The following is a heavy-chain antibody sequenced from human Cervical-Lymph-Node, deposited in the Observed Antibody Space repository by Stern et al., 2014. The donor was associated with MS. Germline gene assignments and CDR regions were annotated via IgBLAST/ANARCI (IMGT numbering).Heavy chain of an antibody. V-gene: IGHV2-70*01. D-gene: IGHD2-21*01. J-gene: IGHJ4*02. Sequence: QVTLKESGPALVKPTQILTLTCTFSGFSLSTTGMCLSWIRQPPGKALEWLALLDWDGDKYYSTALKTRLTISKDTSKNQVVLTMTNMAPLDTATYFCVRAREGYYFDYWGQGIPVTVSS. CDR3: VRAREGYYFDY. CDR1: GFSLSTTGMC. CDR2: LDWDGDK.